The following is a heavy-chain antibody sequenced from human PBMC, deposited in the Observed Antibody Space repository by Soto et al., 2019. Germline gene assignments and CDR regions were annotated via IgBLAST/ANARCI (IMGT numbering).Heavy chain of an antibody. CDR2: INPNSGGT. Sequence: GASVKVSCKASGYTFTGYYMHWVRQAPGQGLEWMGWINPNSGGTNYAQKFQGWVTMTRDTSISTAYMELSRLRSDDTAVYYCARDLGFASPGGLDSGSYGMDVWGQGTTVTVSS. D-gene: IGHD3-16*01. CDR1: GYTFTGYY. CDR3: ARDLGFASPGGLDSGSYGMDV. V-gene: IGHV1-2*04. J-gene: IGHJ6*02.